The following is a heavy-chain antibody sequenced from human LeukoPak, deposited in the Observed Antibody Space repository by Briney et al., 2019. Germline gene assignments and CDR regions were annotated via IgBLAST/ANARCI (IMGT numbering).Heavy chain of an antibody. CDR3: ARRDCSSTTCYAGSYYFDY. CDR2: IYYSGSA. J-gene: IGHJ4*02. V-gene: IGHV4-39*01. Sequence: PSETLSLTCSVSGGSISSSSYYWGWIRQPPGKGLEWIGSIYYSGSAYYNPSLKSRVTVSVDTPKNQFSLKLTSVTAADTAVYYCARRDCSSTTCYAGSYYFDYWGQGTLVTVSS. CDR1: GGSISSSSYY. D-gene: IGHD2-2*01.